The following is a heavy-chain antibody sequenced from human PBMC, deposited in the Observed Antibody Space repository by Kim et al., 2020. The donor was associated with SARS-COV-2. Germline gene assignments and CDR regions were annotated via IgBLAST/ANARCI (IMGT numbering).Heavy chain of an antibody. D-gene: IGHD3-10*01. CDR3: ARPSSSHFDF. V-gene: IGHV3-33*01. J-gene: IGHJ4*02. Sequence: YADSWRGRFTISRDYSANKLYLQMDSLSAGDTAVYYCARPSSSHFDFWGQGTLVTVSS.